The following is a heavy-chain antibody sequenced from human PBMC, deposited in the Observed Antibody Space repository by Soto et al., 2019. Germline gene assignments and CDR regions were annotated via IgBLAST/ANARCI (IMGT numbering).Heavy chain of an antibody. CDR2: INHSGST. J-gene: IGHJ5*02. V-gene: IGHV4-34*01. D-gene: IGHD6-25*01. CDR1: GGSFSGYY. Sequence: SETLSLSCAVYGGSFSGYYWSWIRHPPGKGLEWIGEINHSGSTNYNPSLKSRVTISVDTSKNQFSLKLSSVTAADTAVYYCARGRRYEQRTFDLWAQGTLVTVSS. CDR3: ARGRRYEQRTFDL.